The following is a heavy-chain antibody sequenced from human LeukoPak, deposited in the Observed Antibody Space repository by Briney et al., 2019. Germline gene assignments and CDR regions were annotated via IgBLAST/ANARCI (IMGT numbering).Heavy chain of an antibody. CDR1: GFIVTSNY. CDR2: IYSGGST. J-gene: IGHJ3*02. D-gene: IGHD3-16*01. Sequence: GGSLRLSCAASGFIVTSNYMSWVRQAPGKGLEWVSLIYSGGSTYYADSVKGRFTISRDNSKNTLYLQMNSLKTEDTAVYYCAKDPAGGGNRPGAFDIWGQGTMVTVSS. V-gene: IGHV3-53*01. CDR3: AKDPAGGGNRPGAFDI.